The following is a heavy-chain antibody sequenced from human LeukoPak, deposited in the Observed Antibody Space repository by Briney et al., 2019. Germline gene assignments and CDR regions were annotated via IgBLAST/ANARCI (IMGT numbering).Heavy chain of an antibody. CDR2: TSGSN. V-gene: IGHV4-4*07. CDR3: ARNVRVRGVIKNRGVARYYYNMDV. CDR1: GVSISSYY. J-gene: IGHJ6*03. D-gene: IGHD3-10*01. Sequence: SETLSLTCTVSGVSISSYYWSWIRQPAGKGLEWIGRTSGSNSYHPPLKSRVSMSVDTSKNQFSLKLTSVTAADTAVYYCARNVRVRGVIKNRGVARYYYNMDVWGKGTTVTVSS.